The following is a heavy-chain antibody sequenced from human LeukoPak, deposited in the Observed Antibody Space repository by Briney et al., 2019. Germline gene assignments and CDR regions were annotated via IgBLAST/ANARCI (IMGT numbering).Heavy chain of an antibody. CDR2: IIPILGIA. D-gene: IGHD3-10*01. CDR3: ARGLWFGKAPAYYFDY. J-gene: IGHJ4*02. CDR1: GGTFSSYA. V-gene: IGHV1-69*04. Sequence: SVKVSCKASGGTFSSYAISWVRQAPGQGLEWMGRIIPILGIANYAQKFQGRVTITADKSTSTAYMELSSLRSVDTAVYYCARGLWFGKAPAYYFDYWGQGTLVTVSS.